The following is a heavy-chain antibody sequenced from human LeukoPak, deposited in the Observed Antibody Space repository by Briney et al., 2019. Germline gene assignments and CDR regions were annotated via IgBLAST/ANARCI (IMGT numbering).Heavy chain of an antibody. V-gene: IGHV3-33*06. CDR1: GFIFSHYG. Sequence: PGRSLRLSCVASGFIFSHYGMHWVRQAPGKGLEWVAVIWSDGSNRFYADSVKGRFTLSRDNSKNTLYLQMNSLRAEDTAVYYCAKDVANYGSGSYDYWGQGTLVTVSS. CDR2: IWSDGSNR. D-gene: IGHD3-10*01. J-gene: IGHJ4*02. CDR3: AKDVANYGSGSYDY.